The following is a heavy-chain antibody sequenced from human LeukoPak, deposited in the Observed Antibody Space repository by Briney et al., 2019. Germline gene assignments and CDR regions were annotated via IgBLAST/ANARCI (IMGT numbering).Heavy chain of an antibody. CDR3: GKDWKLDY. Sequence: GGSLRLSCAASGFTFNNYAMSWVRQAPGKGLEWVSAISDNGGDTKYADSVKGRFTISRDNSKSTLYLQMNSLRVKDTAIYYCGKDWKLDYWGQGALVTVSS. V-gene: IGHV3-23*01. CDR1: GFTFNNYA. CDR2: ISDNGGDT. D-gene: IGHD1-1*01. J-gene: IGHJ4*02.